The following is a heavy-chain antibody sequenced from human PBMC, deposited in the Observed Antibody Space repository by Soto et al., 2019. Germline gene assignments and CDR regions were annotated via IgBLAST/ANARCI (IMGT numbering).Heavy chain of an antibody. Sequence: GGSLRLSCAASGFTFSSYGMHWVRQAPGKGLEWVAVIWYDGSNKYYADSVKGRFTISRDNSKNTLYLQMNSLRAEDTAVYYCARDRIWGSYRYRPAYYYYGMDVWGQGTTVTVS. V-gene: IGHV3-33*01. CDR1: GFTFSSYG. D-gene: IGHD3-16*02. CDR2: IWYDGSNK. CDR3: ARDRIWGSYRYRPAYYYYGMDV. J-gene: IGHJ6*02.